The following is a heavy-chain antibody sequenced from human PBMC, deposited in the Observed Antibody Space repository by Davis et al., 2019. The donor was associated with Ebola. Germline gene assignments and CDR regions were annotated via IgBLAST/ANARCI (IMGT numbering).Heavy chain of an antibody. Sequence: GESLKLYCQGSGYSITSYWIGRLRQMHGKALAWMGIIYPGDSDTSYSPSFQGQVTISADKSISTAYLQWSGLKASDTAMYYCARHTYSTASGDYWGQGTLVTVSS. J-gene: IGHJ4*02. CDR2: IYPGDSDT. CDR3: ARHTYSTASGDY. V-gene: IGHV5-51*01. D-gene: IGHD6-6*01. CDR1: GYSITSYW.